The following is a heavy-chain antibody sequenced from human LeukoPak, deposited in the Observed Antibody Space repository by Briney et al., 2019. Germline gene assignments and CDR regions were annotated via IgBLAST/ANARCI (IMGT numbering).Heavy chain of an antibody. CDR3: ARAAHRGFSFDS. CDR1: GFPFSSYA. V-gene: IGHV3-30*04. CDR2: ISYDGGYK. D-gene: IGHD3-10*01. J-gene: IGHJ4*02. Sequence: GSLSLSFAASGFPFSSYAMHWVRPAPGKGLEWVAVISYDGGYKYYVDSVKGRFTISRDISKNTLYLQMNSLRTEDTAVYYCARAAHRGFSFDSWGQGTLVTVSS.